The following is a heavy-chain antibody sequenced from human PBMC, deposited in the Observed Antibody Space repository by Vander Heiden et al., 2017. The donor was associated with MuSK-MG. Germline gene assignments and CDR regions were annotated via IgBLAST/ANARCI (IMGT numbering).Heavy chain of an antibody. D-gene: IGHD3-22*01. CDR2: IHYTGST. J-gene: IGHJ4*02. V-gene: IGHV4-59*01. Sequence: QVQLQESGPGLVKPSETLSLTCTVSGGAISRYYWSWIRQPPGKGLEWVGYIHYTGSTKNNPSLKSRVTTSVDTSKKQFSLILTSVTAADTAVYYCARGDSSGYFYPPKIWFDYWGQGTLVIVSS. CDR1: GGAISRYY. CDR3: ARGDSSGYFYPPKIWFDY.